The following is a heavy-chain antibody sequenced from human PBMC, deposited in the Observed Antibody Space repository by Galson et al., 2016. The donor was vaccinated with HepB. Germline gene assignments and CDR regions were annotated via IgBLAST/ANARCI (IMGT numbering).Heavy chain of an antibody. J-gene: IGHJ4*02. D-gene: IGHD5-24*01. CDR3: SRVSDGYNTAPVDY. CDR1: GFTVSSNY. CDR2: IYSGGST. Sequence: SLRLSCAASGFTVSSNYMTWVRQAPGKGLEWVSVIYSGGSTYYADSVKGRFTISRDNSKDTLYLQMNSLRAEDAAVYYCSRVSDGYNTAPVDYWGQGTRVTVSS. V-gene: IGHV3-66*01.